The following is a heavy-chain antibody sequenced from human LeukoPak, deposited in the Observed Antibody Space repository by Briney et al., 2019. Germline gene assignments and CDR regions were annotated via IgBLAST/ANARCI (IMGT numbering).Heavy chain of an antibody. CDR2: IYYSGST. Sequence: SETLSLTCTVSGGSISSYYWSWIRQPPGKGLEWIGYIYYSGSTNYNPSLKSRVTISVDTSKNQFPLKLSSVTAADTAVYYCARVDTASDAFDIWGQGTMVTVSS. V-gene: IGHV4-59*01. D-gene: IGHD5-18*01. J-gene: IGHJ3*02. CDR3: ARVDTASDAFDI. CDR1: GGSISSYY.